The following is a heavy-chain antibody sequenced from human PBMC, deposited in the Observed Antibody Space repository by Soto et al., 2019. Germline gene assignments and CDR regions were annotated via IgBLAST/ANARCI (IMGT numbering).Heavy chain of an antibody. J-gene: IGHJ1*01. Sequence: PGWSLRLSCAASGFTFSSYEMNWVRQAPGKGLEWVSYISSSGSTIYYADSVKGRFTISRDNAKNSLYLQMHSLRAEDTAVYYCAREGGSYRPEYFKNWGQGTLVTVSA. CDR2: ISSSGSTI. CDR3: AREGGSYRPEYFKN. V-gene: IGHV3-48*03. D-gene: IGHD1-26*01. CDR1: GFTFSSYE.